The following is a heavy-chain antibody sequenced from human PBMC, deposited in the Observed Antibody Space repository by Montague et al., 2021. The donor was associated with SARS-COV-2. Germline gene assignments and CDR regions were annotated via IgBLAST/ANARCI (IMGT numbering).Heavy chain of an antibody. CDR3: ARIRDYDILTGSYSGFDY. J-gene: IGHJ4*02. V-gene: IGHV2-70*01. Sequence: PALVKPTQTLTLTCTFSGFSLSTSGMCVSWIRQPPGKALEWLALIDWDDDKYYSTSLKTRLTISKDTSKNQVVLTMTNMGPVDTATYYCARIRDYDILTGSYSGFDYWGQGTLVTVSS. CDR2: IDWDDDK. CDR1: GFSLSTSGMC. D-gene: IGHD3-9*01.